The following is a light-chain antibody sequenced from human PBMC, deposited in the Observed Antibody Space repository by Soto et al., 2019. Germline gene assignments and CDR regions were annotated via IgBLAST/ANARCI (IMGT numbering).Light chain of an antibody. CDR2: ITS. Sequence: DIQMTQSPSSLSASVGDRVIISCRASQSVGSYLNWYQQKPGQASEVLIYITSTLRSGVPSRFSGIGSGTDFPHTISSLQPEDFATYYCQQRLSIPFTFGPGNKVDIK. J-gene: IGKJ3*01. CDR1: QSVGSY. V-gene: IGKV1-39*01. CDR3: QQRLSIPFT.